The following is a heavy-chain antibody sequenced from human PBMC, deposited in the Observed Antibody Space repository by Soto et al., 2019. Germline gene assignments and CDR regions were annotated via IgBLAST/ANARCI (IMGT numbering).Heavy chain of an antibody. CDR2: ISYDGSNK. V-gene: IGHV3-30*18. J-gene: IGHJ5*02. Sequence: HPGGSLRLSCAASGFTFSSYGMHWVRQAPGKGLERVAVISYDGSNKYYADSVKGRFTISRDNSKNTLYLQMNSLRAEDTAVYYCAKGNLFTIFGRGPTSTTNASPFDPWGQGTLVTVSS. D-gene: IGHD3-3*01. CDR1: GFTFSSYG. CDR3: AKGNLFTIFGRGPTSTTNASPFDP.